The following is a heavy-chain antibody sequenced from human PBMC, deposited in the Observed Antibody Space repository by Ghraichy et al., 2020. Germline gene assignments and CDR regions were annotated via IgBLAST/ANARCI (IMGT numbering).Heavy chain of an antibody. D-gene: IGHD6-19*01. J-gene: IGHJ6*02. CDR1: GFTFSNYA. Sequence: GGSLRLSCAASGFTFSNYAMSWVRQAPGKGLEWVSGISGGGRYTYYADSVKGRFTISRDNSKNTLYLQMNSLRAEDTAVYYCAKANRRAVAASGYYYGMDVWGQGTTVTVSS. V-gene: IGHV3-23*01. CDR2: ISGGGRYT. CDR3: AKANRRAVAASGYYYGMDV.